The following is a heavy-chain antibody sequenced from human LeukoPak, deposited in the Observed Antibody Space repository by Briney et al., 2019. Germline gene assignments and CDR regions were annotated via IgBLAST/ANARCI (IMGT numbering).Heavy chain of an antibody. Sequence: GGSLRLSCAASGFTFDDYAMHWVRQAPGKGLEWVSGISWSSGSIGYADSVKGRFTISSDNAKNSLYLQMNSLGAEDTAVYYCAKEMSAAVDYWGQGTLVTVSS. D-gene: IGHD6-25*01. CDR2: ISWSSGSI. J-gene: IGHJ4*02. CDR3: AKEMSAAVDY. V-gene: IGHV3-9*01. CDR1: GFTFDDYA.